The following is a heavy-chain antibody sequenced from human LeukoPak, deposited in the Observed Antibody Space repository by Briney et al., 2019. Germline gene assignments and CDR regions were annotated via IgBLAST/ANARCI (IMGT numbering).Heavy chain of an antibody. CDR3: ARGGYSSSWYGAFDI. CDR1: GFTFSSYW. D-gene: IGHD6-13*01. J-gene: IGHJ3*02. CDR2: IKHDGSEK. V-gene: IGHV3-7*01. Sequence: PGGSLRLSCAASGFTFSSYWMNWVRQAPGKGLEWVANIKHDGSEKYYVDSVKGRFTISRDNAKNSLYLQMDSLRAEDAAVYYCARGGYSSSWYGAFDIWGQGTMVTVSS.